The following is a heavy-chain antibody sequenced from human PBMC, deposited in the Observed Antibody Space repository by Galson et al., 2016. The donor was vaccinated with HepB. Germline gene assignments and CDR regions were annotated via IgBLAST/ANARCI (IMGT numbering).Heavy chain of an antibody. CDR3: AREEITVVGGVITPRFDS. V-gene: IGHV3-74*01. CDR2: INIDGSAT. D-gene: IGHD3-10*01. Sequence: SLRLSCAASGFTFSTYWMHWLRQVPGKGLVWVARINIDGSATNYADSVKGRFPVSRDNAQNTLFLQMDSLRDDDTAVYYCAREEITVVGGVITPRFDSWGQGTLVTVSS. CDR1: GFTFSTYW. J-gene: IGHJ5*01.